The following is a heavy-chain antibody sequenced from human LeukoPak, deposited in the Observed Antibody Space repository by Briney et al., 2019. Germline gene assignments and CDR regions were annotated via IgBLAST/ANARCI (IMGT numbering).Heavy chain of an antibody. CDR3: VRDLDSVALF. CDR2: ISSSSSTI. D-gene: IGHD1-1*01. CDR1: GFTFSSYS. V-gene: IGHV3-48*01. Sequence: GGSLRLSCAASGFTFSSYSMNWVRQAPGKGLEWVSYISSSSSTISYADSVKGRFTISRDNAKNSLYLQMNSLRAEDTAVYYCVRDLDSVALFWGQGTLVTVSS. J-gene: IGHJ4*02.